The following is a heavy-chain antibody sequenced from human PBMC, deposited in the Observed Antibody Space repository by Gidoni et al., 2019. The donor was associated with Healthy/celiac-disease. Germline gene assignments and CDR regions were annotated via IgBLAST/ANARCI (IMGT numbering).Heavy chain of an antibody. J-gene: IGHJ4*02. V-gene: IGHV4-61*02. CDR3: AREPDVYCSGGSCYGQFDY. Sequence: QVQLQESGPGLVKPSQTLSLTCTVSGGSISSGSYYWSWIRQPAGKGLEWIGRIYTSGSTNYNPSLKSRVTISVDTSKNQFSLKLSSVTAADTAVYYCAREPDVYCSGGSCYGQFDYWGQGTLVTVSS. CDR2: IYTSGST. CDR1: GGSISSGSYY. D-gene: IGHD2-15*01.